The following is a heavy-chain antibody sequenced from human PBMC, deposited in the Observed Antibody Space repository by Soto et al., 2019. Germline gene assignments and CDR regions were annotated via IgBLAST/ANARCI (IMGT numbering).Heavy chain of an antibody. V-gene: IGHV3-23*01. Sequence: GGSLRLSCAASGFPFSSYAMSWVRQAPGKGLEWVSAISGSGGSTYYADSVKGRLTISRDNSKNTLYLQMNSLRAEDTAVYYCAKDRPPTIAAAGNFDYWGQGTLVTVSS. CDR3: AKDRPPTIAAAGNFDY. J-gene: IGHJ4*02. CDR1: GFPFSSYA. D-gene: IGHD6-13*01. CDR2: ISGSGGST.